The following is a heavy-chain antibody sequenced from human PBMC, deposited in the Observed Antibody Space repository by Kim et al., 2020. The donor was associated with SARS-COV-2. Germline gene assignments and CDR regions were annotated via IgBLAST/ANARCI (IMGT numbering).Heavy chain of an antibody. J-gene: IGHJ2*01. D-gene: IGHD6-19*01. CDR2: AYYFGNT. CDR1: GGSLSSSSYY. Sequence: SETLSLTCTVSGGSLSSSSYYWGWIRQPPGKGLEWIGTAYYFGNTYYNPSLKSRVTISVDTSKNQFSLKLGSVTAADTAVYYFARHQRYSSGWYF. CDR3: ARHQRYSSGWYF. V-gene: IGHV4-39*01.